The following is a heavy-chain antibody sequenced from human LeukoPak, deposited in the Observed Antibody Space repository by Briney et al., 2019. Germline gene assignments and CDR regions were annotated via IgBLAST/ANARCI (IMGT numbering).Heavy chain of an antibody. CDR1: GYTFTSYA. J-gene: IGHJ4*02. D-gene: IGHD2-15*01. CDR3: ARGRGYCSGGSCLGYFDY. V-gene: IGHV1-3*01. CDR2: INAGNGNT. Sequence: GASVKVSCKASGYTFTSYAMHWVRQAPGQRLEWMGWINAGNGNTKYSQKFQGRVTNTRDTSASTAYMELSSLRSEDTAVYYCARGRGYCSGGSCLGYFDYWGQGTLVTVSS.